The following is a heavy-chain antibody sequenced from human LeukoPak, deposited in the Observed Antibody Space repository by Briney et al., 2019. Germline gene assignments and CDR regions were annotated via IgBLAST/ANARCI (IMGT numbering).Heavy chain of an antibody. CDR1: GFTVRSNY. V-gene: IGHV3-66*01. Sequence: GGSLRLSCAASGFTVRSNYMSWVRQAPGKGLEWVAFLYSGGSAYYADSVKGRFTISRDNSKNALYLQMNSLRADDTALYYCARGHNWNYYFDHWGQGTLVTVSS. D-gene: IGHD1-7*01. J-gene: IGHJ4*02. CDR2: LYSGGSA. CDR3: ARGHNWNYYFDH.